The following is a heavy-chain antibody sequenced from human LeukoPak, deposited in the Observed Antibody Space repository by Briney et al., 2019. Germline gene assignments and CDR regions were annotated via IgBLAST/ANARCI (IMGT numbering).Heavy chain of an antibody. CDR1: GFSFNSYA. V-gene: IGHV3-64*01. Sequence: GGSLRLSCAASGFSFNSYAMQWVRQAPGKGLEYVSGISSDGDSTYYANSVKGRFIISRDNSKNMLYLQMGSLRVEDMALYYCARADCSSSSSYTVSYWGQGTLVTVSS. CDR2: ISSDGDST. D-gene: IGHD2-2*02. J-gene: IGHJ4*02. CDR3: ARADCSSSSSYTVSY.